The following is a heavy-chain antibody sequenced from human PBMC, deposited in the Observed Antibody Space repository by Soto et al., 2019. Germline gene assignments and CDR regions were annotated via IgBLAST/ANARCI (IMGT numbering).Heavy chain of an antibody. V-gene: IGHV4-34*01. Sequence: SETLSLTCAVYGGSFSGYYWSWIRQPPGKGLEWIGEINHSGRTNYNPSLKSRVTISVDTSKNHFSLKLSSVTAADTAVYYCARFEAYYDFWSCYSGYVMDVWGQGTTVTVSS. CDR3: ARFEAYYDFWSCYSGYVMDV. CDR2: INHSGRT. CDR1: GGSFSGYY. J-gene: IGHJ6*02. D-gene: IGHD3-3*01.